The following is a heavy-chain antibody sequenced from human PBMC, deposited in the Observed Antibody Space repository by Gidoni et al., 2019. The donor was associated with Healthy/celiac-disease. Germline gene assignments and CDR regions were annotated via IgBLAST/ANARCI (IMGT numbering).Heavy chain of an antibody. J-gene: IGHJ3*02. V-gene: IGHV3-23*01. CDR3: AKRASSMVRESAFDI. CDR1: GFTFSSYA. CDR2: ISGSGGST. D-gene: IGHD3-10*01. Sequence: EVQLLESGGGLVQPVGSLRLSCASSGFTFSSYAMSWFRQDPGKGLEWVSAISGSGGSTYYADSVKGRFTISRDNSKNTLYLQMNSLRAEDTAVYYWAKRASSMVRESAFDIWGQGTMVTVSS.